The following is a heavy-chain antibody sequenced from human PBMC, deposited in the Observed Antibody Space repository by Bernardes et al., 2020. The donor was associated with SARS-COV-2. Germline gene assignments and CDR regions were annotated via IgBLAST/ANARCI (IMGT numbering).Heavy chain of an antibody. V-gene: IGHV4-34*01. CDR1: GGAFNDYY. Sequence: SETLSLTCAVNGGAFNDYYWTWIRQSPGKGLEWIGEINHIGFTNHNPSLKSRITLSIDASKRQFSLKLSSVAAADTAVYYCARGERLKTDFGLDVWGQGTTVTVSS. D-gene: IGHD1-1*01. CDR2: INHIGFT. J-gene: IGHJ6*02. CDR3: ARGERLKTDFGLDV.